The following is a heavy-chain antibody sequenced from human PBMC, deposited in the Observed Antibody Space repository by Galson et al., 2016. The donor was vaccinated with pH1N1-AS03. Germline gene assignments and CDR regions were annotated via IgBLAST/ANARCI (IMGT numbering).Heavy chain of an antibody. CDR2: IYPADSDT. V-gene: IGHV5-51*01. CDR3: ARQKYCSGGSCFLYYDAFDM. CDR1: GYSFTNYW. J-gene: IGHJ3*02. Sequence: QSGAEVKKPGESLKISCKGSGYSFTNYWIAWVRQLPGKGLEWMGIIYPADSDTKYSPSFQGQVTISVDTSLNTAYLQWSSLEASDTAMYFRARQKYCSGGSCFLYYDAFDMWGQGTLVTVSS. D-gene: IGHD2-15*01.